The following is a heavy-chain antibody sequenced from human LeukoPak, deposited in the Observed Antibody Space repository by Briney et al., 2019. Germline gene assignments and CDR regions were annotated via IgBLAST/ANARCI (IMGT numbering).Heavy chain of an antibody. J-gene: IGHJ4*02. CDR1: GSAFSKEW. CDR2: IKDKTYGETK. Sequence: GGSLRLSCAASGSAFSKEWMSWVRQAPGKGLGWVGRIKDKTYGETKDYAAPVKGRFIISRDDSKNTLFLQMNSLETEGTAVYYCTTDPPGPSDYWGQGTLVTVSS. V-gene: IGHV3-15*01. CDR3: TTDPPGPSDY. D-gene: IGHD7-27*01.